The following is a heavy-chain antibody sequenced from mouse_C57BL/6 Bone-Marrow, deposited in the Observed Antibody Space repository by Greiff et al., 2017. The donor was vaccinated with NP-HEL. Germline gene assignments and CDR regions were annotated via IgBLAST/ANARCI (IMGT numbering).Heavy chain of an antibody. J-gene: IGHJ1*03. D-gene: IGHD2-1*01. Sequence: EVKLVESEGGLVQPGSSMKLSCTASGFTFSDYYMAWVRQVPEKGLEWVANINYDGSSTYYLDSLKSRFIISRDNAKNILYLQMSSLKSEDTATYYCARVGDYGNYQDWYFDVWGTGTTVTVSS. V-gene: IGHV5-16*01. CDR1: GFTFSDYY. CDR3: ARVGDYGNYQDWYFDV. CDR2: INYDGSST.